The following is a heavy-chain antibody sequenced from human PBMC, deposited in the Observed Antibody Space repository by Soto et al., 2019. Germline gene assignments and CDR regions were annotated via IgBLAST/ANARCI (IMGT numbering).Heavy chain of an antibody. CDR3: ANYYDRSGYSFRYFDN. V-gene: IGHV3-23*01. Sequence: GGSLRLSCAASGFTFSSYAMSWVRQAPGKGLEWVSAISGSGGSTYYADSVKGRFTISRDNSKNTLYLQMNSLRAEDTAVYYCANYYDRSGYSFRYFDNWGQGTLVTVSS. J-gene: IGHJ4*02. D-gene: IGHD3-22*01. CDR2: ISGSGGST. CDR1: GFTFSSYA.